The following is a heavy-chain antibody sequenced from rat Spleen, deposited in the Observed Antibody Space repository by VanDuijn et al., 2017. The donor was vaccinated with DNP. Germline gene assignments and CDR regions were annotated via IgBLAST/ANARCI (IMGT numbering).Heavy chain of an antibody. CDR3: ARLGWHGWFAY. D-gene: IGHD1-11*01. Sequence: EVQLVESGGDLVQPGRSLNLSCVGSGFTFNKYWMGWVRQAPGKGLEWIGEINKDSSTINYSPSLKDKFTISRDNAQNTLYLQMSKLGSEDTAIYYCARLGWHGWFAYWGQGTLVTVSS. J-gene: IGHJ3*01. V-gene: IGHV4-2*01. CDR1: GFTFNKYW. CDR2: INKDSSTI.